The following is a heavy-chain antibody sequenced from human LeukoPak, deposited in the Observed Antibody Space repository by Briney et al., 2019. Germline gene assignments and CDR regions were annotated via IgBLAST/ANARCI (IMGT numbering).Heavy chain of an antibody. Sequence: GGSLRLSCAASGFTFSSYAMSWVRQAPGKGLVWVSSINGGGGSTYYADSVKGRFTISRDNSNNTLYLQMNSLRAVDTAVYYCAKLGGNVAFWGQGTLVTVSS. CDR2: INGGGGST. J-gene: IGHJ4*02. D-gene: IGHD4-23*01. CDR1: GFTFSSYA. CDR3: AKLGGNVAF. V-gene: IGHV3-23*01.